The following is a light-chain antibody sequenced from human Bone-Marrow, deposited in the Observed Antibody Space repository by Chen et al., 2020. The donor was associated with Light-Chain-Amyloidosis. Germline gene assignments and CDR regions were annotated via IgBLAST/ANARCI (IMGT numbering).Light chain of an antibody. Sequence: DIVMTQSPDSLAVSLGERATINCKCSQSVLYSSNNKNYLAWYQQKPGQPPKLLIYWASTRESGVPDRFSGSGSGTDFTLTISSLQAEDVAVYYCQQYYSTPPLTFGGGTKVEIK. J-gene: IGKJ4*01. CDR2: WAS. CDR1: QSVLYSSNNKNY. CDR3: QQYYSTPPLT. V-gene: IGKV4-1*01.